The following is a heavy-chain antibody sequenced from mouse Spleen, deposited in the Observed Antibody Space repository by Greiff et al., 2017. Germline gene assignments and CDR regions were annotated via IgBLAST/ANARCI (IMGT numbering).Heavy chain of an antibody. J-gene: IGHJ2*01. CDR3: ARHDGTGPFDY. CDR2: ISSGGSYT. V-gene: IGHV5-6*01. CDR1: GFTFSSYG. Sequence: EVQVVESGGDLVKPGGSLKLSCAASGFTFSSYGMSWVRQTPDKRLEWVATISSGGSYTYYPDSVKGRFTISRDNAKNTLYLQMSSLKSEDTAMYYCARHDGTGPFDYWGQGTTLTVSS. D-gene: IGHD1-1*01.